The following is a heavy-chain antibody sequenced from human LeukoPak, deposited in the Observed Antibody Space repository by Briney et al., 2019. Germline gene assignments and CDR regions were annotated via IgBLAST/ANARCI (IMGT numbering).Heavy chain of an antibody. J-gene: IGHJ3*02. CDR1: GGSISSSTYY. CDR3: ARDPMTTRAFDI. Sequence: MASETLSLTCAVSGGSISSSTYYWGWIRQPPGKGLEWIGSFHYIGSTYYNPSLKSRVTISVDTSKNQFSLKLSSVTAADTAVYYCARDPMTTRAFDIWGQGTMVTVSS. D-gene: IGHD4-17*01. V-gene: IGHV4-39*07. CDR2: FHYIGST.